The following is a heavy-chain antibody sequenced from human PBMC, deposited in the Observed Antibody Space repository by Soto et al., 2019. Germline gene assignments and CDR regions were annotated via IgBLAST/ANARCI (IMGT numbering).Heavy chain of an antibody. CDR1: GFTFSSYA. D-gene: IGHD2-8*01. J-gene: IGHJ5*02. Sequence: GGSLRLSCAASGFTFSSYAMHWVRQAPGKGLEWVAVISYDGSNKYYADSVKGRFTISRDNSKSTLYLQMNSLSAEDTAVYCCAICGRNGVFTWFDPWGQGTLVTVSS. CDR3: AICGRNGVFTWFDP. CDR2: ISYDGSNK. V-gene: IGHV3-30-3*01.